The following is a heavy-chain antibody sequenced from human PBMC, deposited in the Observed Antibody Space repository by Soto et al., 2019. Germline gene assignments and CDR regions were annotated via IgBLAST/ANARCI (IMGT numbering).Heavy chain of an antibody. J-gene: IGHJ5*02. V-gene: IGHV3-23*01. CDR2: ISGSGGST. Sequence: PGGSLRLSCAASGFTFSSYAMSWVRQAPGKGLEWGSAISGSGGSTYYADSVKGRFTMSRDNSKNTLYLQINSLRAEDTAVYYRAKYVSISLYLRPMSPYDPWGQGTLVTVSS. D-gene: IGHD3-10*01. CDR1: GFTFSSYA. CDR3: AKYVSISLYLRPMSPYDP.